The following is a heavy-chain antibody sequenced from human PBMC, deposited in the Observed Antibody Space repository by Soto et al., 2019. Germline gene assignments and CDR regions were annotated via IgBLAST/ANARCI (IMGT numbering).Heavy chain of an antibody. J-gene: IGHJ4*02. CDR3: ARGTLV. CDR2: VSYTGNT. D-gene: IGHD2-2*01. V-gene: IGHV4-31*03. CDR1: GGSIGSGGYW. Sequence: QVQLQESGPGLMQPSQTLSLTCTVSGGSIGSGGYWWSWIRQHPGRGLEWIGFVSYTGNTQYNPSLKSRVNISVDTSTKQFSLKLSCVTAADTAVYYCARGTLVWGQGTLVTVSS.